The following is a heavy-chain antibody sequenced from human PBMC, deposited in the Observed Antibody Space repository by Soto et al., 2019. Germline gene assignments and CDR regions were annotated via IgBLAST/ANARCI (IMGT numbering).Heavy chain of an antibody. CDR3: AKEYVVVTAIPSLLFDY. D-gene: IGHD2-21*02. J-gene: IGHJ4*02. Sequence: SLRLSCAASGFTFSNYGMHWVRQAPGKGLEWVAVISYDGSNKYYADSVKGRFTISRDNSKNTLYLQMNSLRAEDTAVYYCAKEYVVVTAIPSLLFDYWGQGTLVTVSS. V-gene: IGHV3-30*18. CDR1: GFTFSNYG. CDR2: ISYDGSNK.